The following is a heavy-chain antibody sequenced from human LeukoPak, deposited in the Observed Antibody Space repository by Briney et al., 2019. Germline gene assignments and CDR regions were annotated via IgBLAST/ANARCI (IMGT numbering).Heavy chain of an antibody. CDR2: IDYSGST. CDR3: ATGYTAMVSDY. CDR1: GGSISSYY. D-gene: IGHD5-18*01. V-gene: IGHV4-59*01. J-gene: IGHJ4*02. Sequence: PSETLSLTCSVSGGSISSYYWSWIRQPPGKGLEWIGYIDYSGSTNYNPSLKSRVTISVDTSKNQCSLKLSSVTAADTAVYYCATGYTAMVSDYWGQGTLVTVSS.